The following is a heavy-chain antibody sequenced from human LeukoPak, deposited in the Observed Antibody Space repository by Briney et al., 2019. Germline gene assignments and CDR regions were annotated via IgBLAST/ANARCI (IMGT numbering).Heavy chain of an antibody. CDR1: GFTVSNNY. V-gene: IGHV3-53*01. CDR2: IYSNGDT. Sequence: GGSLRLSCSASGFTVSNNYMTWVRQAPGKGLEWDSTIYSNGDTYYPDSVRGRFTISRDNSQNTLYLQMNSLRAGDTAVYYCAREAPYYMVVWGKGTTVTVSS. J-gene: IGHJ6*03. CDR3: AREAPYYMVV.